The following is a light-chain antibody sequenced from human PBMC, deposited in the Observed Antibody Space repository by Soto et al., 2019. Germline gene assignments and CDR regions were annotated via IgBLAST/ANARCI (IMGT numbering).Light chain of an antibody. V-gene: IGKV1-5*01. CDR1: QSISSW. J-gene: IGKJ1*01. Sequence: DIQMTQSPSTLSASVGDRVTITCRASQSISSWLAWYQQKPGKAPRLLIYDASYFERGVPSRFSGSGSGTEFTLTISDLQPDDLATYYCQQYNSFWTFGQGTKVEI. CDR2: DAS. CDR3: QQYNSFWT.